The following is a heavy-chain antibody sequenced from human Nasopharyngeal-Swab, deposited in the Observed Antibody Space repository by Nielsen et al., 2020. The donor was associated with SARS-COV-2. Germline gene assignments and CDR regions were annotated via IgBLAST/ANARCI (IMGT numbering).Heavy chain of an antibody. J-gene: IGHJ4*02. CDR2: GRVRANSYTA. Sequence: GESLKISCVASGFNLGDYYMDWVRQAPGKGLEWLGHGRVRANSYTAEYAASVTDRFTISREESKNLLFLQMNSLKTEDTAVYYCARVGICNNDWCGSYDSWGQRTLVTVSS. CDR1: GFNLGDYY. V-gene: IGHV3-72*01. CDR3: ARVGICNNDWCGSYDS. D-gene: IGHD3-9*01.